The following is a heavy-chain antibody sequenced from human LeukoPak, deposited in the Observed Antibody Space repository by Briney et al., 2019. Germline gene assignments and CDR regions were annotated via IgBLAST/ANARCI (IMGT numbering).Heavy chain of an antibody. CDR1: GFTFSSYW. Sequence: GGSLRLSCAASGFTFSSYWMSWVRQAPGKGLEWVANIKQDGSEKYYVDSVKGRFTISRDNAKNSLYLQMNSLRAEDTAIYYCASDRVFYGLDAWGQGTTVTVSS. CDR3: ASDRVFYGLDA. J-gene: IGHJ6*02. V-gene: IGHV3-7*01. CDR2: IKQDGSEK.